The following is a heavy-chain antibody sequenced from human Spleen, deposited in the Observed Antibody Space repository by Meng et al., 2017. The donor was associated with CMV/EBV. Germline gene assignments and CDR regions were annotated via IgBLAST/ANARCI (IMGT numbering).Heavy chain of an antibody. Sequence: SGSITRSTYYWGWIRQPPGKGLEWIGSIYYSGATYYNPSLGSRVTISIDTSKSQFSLKLLSVTAADTAIYYCARCVSAADSTDWFDPWGQGTLVTVSS. D-gene: IGHD6-13*01. J-gene: IGHJ5*02. CDR3: ARCVSAADSTDWFDP. CDR1: SGSITRSTYY. V-gene: IGHV4-39*07. CDR2: IYYSGAT.